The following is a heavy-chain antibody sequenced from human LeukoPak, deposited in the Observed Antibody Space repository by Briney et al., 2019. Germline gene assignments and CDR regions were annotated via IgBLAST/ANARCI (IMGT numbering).Heavy chain of an antibody. J-gene: IGHJ4*02. V-gene: IGHV3-48*02. CDR3: ARDKYSSSWYDFDY. CDR1: GYTYRDYG. Sequence: GVSLRLFCNASGYTYRDYGMHWPPQAPGKAGQGVSYCSGGSSSIYYADSVEGRFTISRDNAKNSLYLQMNSLRDEDTAVYYCARDKYSSSWYDFDYWGQGTLVTVSS. CDR2: CSGGSSSI. D-gene: IGHD6-13*01.